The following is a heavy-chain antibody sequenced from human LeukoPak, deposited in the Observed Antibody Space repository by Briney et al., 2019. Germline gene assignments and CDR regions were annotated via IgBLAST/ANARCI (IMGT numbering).Heavy chain of an antibody. D-gene: IGHD3-16*02. CDR2: IYHSGST. Sequence: SETLSLTCAVSGGSISSSNRWSLVRQPPGKGLEWSGEIYHSGSTNYNPSLKSRVTKSVEKSKIHFSLKLSSVTAADTAVYYCASSGLRLGELSFDYWGQGTLVTVSS. CDR3: ASSGLRLGELSFDY. CDR1: GGSISSSNR. V-gene: IGHV4-4*02. J-gene: IGHJ4*02.